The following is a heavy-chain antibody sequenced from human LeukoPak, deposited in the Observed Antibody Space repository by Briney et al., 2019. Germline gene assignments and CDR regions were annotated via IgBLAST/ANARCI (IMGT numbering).Heavy chain of an antibody. V-gene: IGHV3-48*03. D-gene: IGHD3-9*01. Sequence: GGSLRLSCAASGFTFSSYEMNWVRQAPGKGLEWVSYISSSGSTIYYADSVKGRFTISRDNAKNSLYLQMNSLRAEDTAVYYCARSPVRYFDWLSPYYMDVWGKGTTVTISS. J-gene: IGHJ6*03. CDR2: ISSSGSTI. CDR1: GFTFSSYE. CDR3: ARSPVRYFDWLSPYYMDV.